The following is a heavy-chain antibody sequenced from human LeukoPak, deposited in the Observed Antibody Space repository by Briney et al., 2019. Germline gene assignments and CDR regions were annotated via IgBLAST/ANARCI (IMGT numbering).Heavy chain of an antibody. CDR3: ATDSGPITGTTADAFDI. V-gene: IGHV1-24*01. CDR2: FDPEDGET. Sequence: ASVKVSRKVSGYTLTELSMHWVRQAPGKGLEWMGGFDPEDGETIYAQKFQGRVTMTEDTSTDTAYMELSSLRSEDTTVYYCATDSGPITGTTADAFDIWGQGTMVTVSS. J-gene: IGHJ3*02. D-gene: IGHD1-7*01. CDR1: GYTLTELS.